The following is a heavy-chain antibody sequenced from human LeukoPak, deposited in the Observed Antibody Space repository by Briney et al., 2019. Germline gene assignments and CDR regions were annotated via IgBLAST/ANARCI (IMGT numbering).Heavy chain of an antibody. D-gene: IGHD3-3*01. V-gene: IGHV4-39*01. CDR1: GGSISSSSYY. CDR3: AGLPYDFWSGYYHWYFDL. CDR2: IYYSGST. Sequence: SEPLSLTCTVSGGSISSSSYYWGWIRQPPGKGLEWIGSIYYSGSTYYNPSLKSRVTISVDTSKNQFSLKLSSVTAADTAVYYCAGLPYDFWSGYYHWYFDLWGRGTLVTVSS. J-gene: IGHJ2*01.